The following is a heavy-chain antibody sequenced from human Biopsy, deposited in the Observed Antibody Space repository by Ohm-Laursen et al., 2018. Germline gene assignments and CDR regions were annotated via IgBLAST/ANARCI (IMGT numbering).Heavy chain of an antibody. V-gene: IGHV1-2*02. CDR3: ARGRRHCSGTCSRWYFDL. D-gene: IGHD2-2*01. J-gene: IGHJ2*01. CDR2: ISPKSGDT. Sequence: ASVKVSCKASGYPFIIYGISWVRQAPGQGLEWMGWISPKSGDTNYAHKFQGNITMTRYTSISTAYMDLSRLRSDDTAVYYCARGRRHCSGTCSRWYFDLWGRGTLVTVSS. CDR1: GYPFIIYG.